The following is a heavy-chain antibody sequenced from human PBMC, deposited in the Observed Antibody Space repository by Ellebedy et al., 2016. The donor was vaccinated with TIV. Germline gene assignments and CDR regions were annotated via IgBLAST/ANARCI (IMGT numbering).Heavy chain of an antibody. D-gene: IGHD3-10*01. V-gene: IGHV3-73*01. CDR1: GFTFSGPA. CDR3: YYYGSGSYLG. CDR2: IRSKANSYAT. Sequence: GESLKISCAASGFTFSGPAMHWVRQAFGKGLEWVGRIRSKANSYATAYAASVKGRFTISRDDSKNTAYLQMNSLKTEDTAVYYCYYYGSGSYLGWGQGTLVTVSS. J-gene: IGHJ4*02.